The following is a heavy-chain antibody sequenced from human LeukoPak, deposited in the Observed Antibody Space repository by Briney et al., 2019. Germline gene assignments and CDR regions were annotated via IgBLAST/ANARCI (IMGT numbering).Heavy chain of an antibody. D-gene: IGHD6-13*01. CDR2: MNPNSGNT. CDR3: ARDEYSSLGNWFDP. Sequence: ASVKVSCKASGYTFTSYDINWVRQATGQGLEWMGWMNPNSGNTGYAQKFQGRVTMTTDTSTSTAYMELRSLRSDDTAVYYCARDEYSSLGNWFDPWGQGTLVTVSS. CDR1: GYTFTSYD. J-gene: IGHJ5*02. V-gene: IGHV1-8*01.